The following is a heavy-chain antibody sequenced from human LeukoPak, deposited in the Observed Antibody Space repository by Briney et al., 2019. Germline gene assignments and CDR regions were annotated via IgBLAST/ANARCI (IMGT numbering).Heavy chain of an antibody. Sequence: SETLSLTCTVSGGSISSYYWSWIRQPPGKGLEWIGYIYYSGSTNYNPSLTSRVTISVDTSKNQFSLKLSSVTAADTAVYYCARGVRGGYDYYYYYMDVWGKGTTVTVSS. CDR2: IYYSGST. CDR3: ARGVRGGYDYYYYYMDV. CDR1: GGSISSYY. J-gene: IGHJ6*03. V-gene: IGHV4-59*01. D-gene: IGHD5-12*01.